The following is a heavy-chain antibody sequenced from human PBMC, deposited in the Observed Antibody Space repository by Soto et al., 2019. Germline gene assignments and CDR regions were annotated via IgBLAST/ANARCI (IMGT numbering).Heavy chain of an antibody. Sequence: GGSMRLSCAACAMTCRRFAMSWVRQAPGKGLEWVSAISVSGGTTYYADSVKGRFTISRDNYKNTLYLQMNSLRAEDAAIYYCAKDGRGCRDAFDSLRQGTMGTVSS. CDR2: ISVSGGTT. J-gene: IGHJ3*02. V-gene: IGHV3-23*01. CDR3: AKDGRGCRDAFDS. CDR1: AMTCRRFA.